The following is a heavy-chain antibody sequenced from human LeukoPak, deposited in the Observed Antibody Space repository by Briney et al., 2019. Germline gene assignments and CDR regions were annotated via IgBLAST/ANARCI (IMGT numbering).Heavy chain of an antibody. J-gene: IGHJ3*02. V-gene: IGHV1-18*01. D-gene: IGHD5-12*01. CDR1: GYTFTTYG. CDR2: ISAYNGKI. Sequence: ASVKVSCKASGYTFTTYGISWVRQAPGQGLEWMGWISAYNGKINYAHKFQGRVTITTDKSTSPDYMELRSLRSDDAGVYYCARDPPMPGYSSYNDAFDIWGQGTRVTVSS. CDR3: ARDPPMPGYSSYNDAFDI.